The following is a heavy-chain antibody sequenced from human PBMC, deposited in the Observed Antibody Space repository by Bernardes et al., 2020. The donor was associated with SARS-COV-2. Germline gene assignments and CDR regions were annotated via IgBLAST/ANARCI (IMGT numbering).Heavy chain of an antibody. D-gene: IGHD3-3*01. CDR1: GYTFTGYY. Sequence: ASMKVSCKASGYTFTGYYMHWVRQAPGQGLEWMGWINPNSGGTNYAQKFQGRVTMTRDTSISTAYMELSRLRSDDTAVYYCARDLGYTIFGVVIEDAFDIWGQGTMVTVSS. V-gene: IGHV1-2*02. CDR2: INPNSGGT. J-gene: IGHJ3*02. CDR3: ARDLGYTIFGVVIEDAFDI.